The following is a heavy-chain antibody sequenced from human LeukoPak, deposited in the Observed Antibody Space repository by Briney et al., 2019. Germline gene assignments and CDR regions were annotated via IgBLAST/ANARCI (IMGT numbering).Heavy chain of an antibody. CDR2: INSDGSWT. V-gene: IGHV3-74*01. Sequence: GGSLRLSCAASGNYWMHWVRQAPGKGLVWVSHINSDGSWTSYADSVKARFTTSRDNAKNTVYLQMNSLREEDTAVYYCVRDFRSADYWGQGTLVTVSS. CDR3: VRDFRSADY. CDR1: GNYW. J-gene: IGHJ4*02.